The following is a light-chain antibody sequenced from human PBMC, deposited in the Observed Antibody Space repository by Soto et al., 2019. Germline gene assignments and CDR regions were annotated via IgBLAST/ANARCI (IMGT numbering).Light chain of an antibody. J-gene: IGKJ1*01. Sequence: DIQMTQSPSSLSASVGDRVTITCRASQSISSHLNWYQHKPGKAPNLLIYSASSLQSVVSSRFSGSGSGTDFTLTISSLQPEDFASYYCQQSFSAPRTFGQGTKVEI. V-gene: IGKV1-39*01. CDR1: QSISSH. CDR3: QQSFSAPRT. CDR2: SAS.